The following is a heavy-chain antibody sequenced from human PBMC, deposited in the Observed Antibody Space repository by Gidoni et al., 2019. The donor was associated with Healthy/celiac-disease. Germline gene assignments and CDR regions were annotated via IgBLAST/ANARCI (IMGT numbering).Heavy chain of an antibody. J-gene: IGHJ6*02. CDR1: GVTFSSYG. CDR2: ISYDGSNK. V-gene: IGHV3-30*18. Sequence: QGQLVESGGGVVQPRRSLRLSCASSGVTFSSYGMHWVRQAPGRGLEWVAVISYDGSNKYYADSVKVLFTISRDNSKNTMYLQMISLRADDTAVYYCAKSFNMDVWGQGTTVTVSS. CDR3: AKSFNMDV.